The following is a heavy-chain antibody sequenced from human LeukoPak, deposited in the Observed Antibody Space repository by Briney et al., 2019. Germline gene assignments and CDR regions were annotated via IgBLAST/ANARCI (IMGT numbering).Heavy chain of an antibody. J-gene: IGHJ6*02. CDR3: ARSRRDNYYYYYGMDV. CDR1: GFTFSSYE. V-gene: IGHV3-48*03. CDR2: ISSSDTTI. D-gene: IGHD1-14*01. Sequence: PGGSLRLSCAASGFTFSSYEMTWVRQAPEKGLEWVSSISSSDTTIHYADSVKGRFTISRDNARNSLYLQMNSLRAEDTAVYYCARSRRDNYYYYYGMDVWGQGTTVTVSS.